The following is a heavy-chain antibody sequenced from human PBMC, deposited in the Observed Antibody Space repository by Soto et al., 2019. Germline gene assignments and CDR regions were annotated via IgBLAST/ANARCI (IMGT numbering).Heavy chain of an antibody. CDR1: GGTFSSYT. J-gene: IGHJ4*02. CDR3: ARGGTIAAAGTDY. V-gene: IGHV1-69*02. Sequence: QVQLVQSGAEVKKPGSSVKVSCKASGGTFSSYTISWVRQAPGQGLEWMGRIIPILGIANYAQKFQGRVTITADKXTSTAYLELSSLRSEDTAVYYCARGGTIAAAGTDYWGKGTLVTVSS. CDR2: IIPILGIA. D-gene: IGHD6-13*01.